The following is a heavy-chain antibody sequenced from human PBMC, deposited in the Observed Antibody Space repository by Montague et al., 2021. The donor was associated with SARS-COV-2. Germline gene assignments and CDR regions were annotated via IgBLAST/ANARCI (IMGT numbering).Heavy chain of an antibody. J-gene: IGHJ4*02. D-gene: IGHD3-9*01. CDR1: GDSISSSDYY. CDR3: VRVTGIILTDPFDY. V-gene: IGHV4-39*01. Sequence: SETLSLTCSVSGDSISSSDYYWGWIRQPPGKGLDWIGNVYYNGVTYYNPSLQSRLTISGDRTKNQFSLELRSVTAADTAVYYCVRVTGIILTDPFDYWGQGNMVTVSS. CDR2: VYYNGVT.